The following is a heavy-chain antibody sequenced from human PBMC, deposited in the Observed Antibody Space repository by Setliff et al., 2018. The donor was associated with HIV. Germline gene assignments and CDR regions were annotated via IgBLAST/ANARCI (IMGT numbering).Heavy chain of an antibody. J-gene: IGHJ4*02. CDR1: GGSISSGSYY. V-gene: IGHV4-61*09. D-gene: IGHD3-3*01. CDR2: IYTSGST. CDR3: ASRRGGGFLAWPDPYFDY. Sequence: SETLSLTCTVSGGSISSGSYYWSWIRQPAGKGLEWIGHIYTSGSTNYNPSLKSRVIISIATSKNQFSLKLFSVTAADTAVYYCASRRGGGFLAWPDPYFDYWGQGTLVTVSS.